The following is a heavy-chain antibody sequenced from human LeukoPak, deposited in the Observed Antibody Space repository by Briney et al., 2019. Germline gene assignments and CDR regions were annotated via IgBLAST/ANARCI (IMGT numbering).Heavy chain of an antibody. Sequence: PSETLSLTCTVSGGSISSGSYYWSWIRQPAGKGLEWIGRIYTSGSTNYNPSLKSRVTISVDTSKNQFSLKLSSVTAADTAVYYCAGLEYSSMRYFDYWGQGTLVTVSS. CDR3: AGLEYSSMRYFDY. J-gene: IGHJ4*02. D-gene: IGHD6-6*01. V-gene: IGHV4-61*02. CDR2: IYTSGST. CDR1: GGSISSGSYY.